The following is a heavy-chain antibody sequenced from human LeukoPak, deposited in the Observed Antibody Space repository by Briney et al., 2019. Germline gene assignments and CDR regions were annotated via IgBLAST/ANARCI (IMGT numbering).Heavy chain of an antibody. CDR2: SYYSGST. V-gene: IGHV4-59*08. CDR1: GGSISSYY. CDR3: ARLQFNGNKPRQCDY. D-gene: IGHD1-14*01. Sequence: SETLSLTCTVSGGSISSYYWSWIRQTPGKGLEWIGDSYYSGSTNYNPSLKSRATISVDTSKDQFSLKLTSVTAADTAVYYCARLQFNGNKPRQCDYWGQGTLVTVSS. J-gene: IGHJ4*02.